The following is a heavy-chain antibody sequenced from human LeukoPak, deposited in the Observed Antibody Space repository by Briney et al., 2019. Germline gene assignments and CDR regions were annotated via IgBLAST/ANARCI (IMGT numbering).Heavy chain of an antibody. J-gene: IGHJ4*02. CDR2: ISESSYHI. Sequence: GGSLRLSCAVSGFTFNAYSMMWVRQAPGKGLEWVSSISESSYHIYYADSVKGRFTISRDNAKNSLYLQMNSLRADDTAVYYCASKVPSAQSDFWGQGTLVTVSS. CDR1: GFTFNAYS. V-gene: IGHV3-21*01. CDR3: ASKVPSAQSDF.